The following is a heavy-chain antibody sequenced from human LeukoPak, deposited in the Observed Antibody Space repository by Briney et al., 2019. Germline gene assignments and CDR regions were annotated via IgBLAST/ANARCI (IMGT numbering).Heavy chain of an antibody. CDR2: LYSGDST. CDR3: AGRAELGRGFDY. Sequence: QPGGSLRLSCAASGFTVSSNYMSWVRQAPGKGLEWVSSLYSGDSTYYADSVKGRFTISRDNSKNTLYLQINSLRAEDAALYYCAGRAELGRGFDYWDQGTLVTVSS. J-gene: IGHJ4*02. V-gene: IGHV3-66*01. D-gene: IGHD7-27*01. CDR1: GFTVSSNY.